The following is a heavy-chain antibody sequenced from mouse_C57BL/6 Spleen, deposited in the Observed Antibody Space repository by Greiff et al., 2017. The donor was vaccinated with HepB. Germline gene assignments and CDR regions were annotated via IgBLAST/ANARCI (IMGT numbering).Heavy chain of an antibody. CDR1: GYTFTSYW. J-gene: IGHJ4*01. Sequence: QVQLQQPGAELVKPGASVKLSCKASGYTFTSYWMQWVKQRPGQGLEWIGEIDPSDSYTNYNQKFKGKATLTVDTSSSTAYMQLSSLTSEDSAVYYCARKGEGVYAMDYWGQGTSVTVSS. CDR3: ARKGEGVYAMDY. CDR2: IDPSDSYT. V-gene: IGHV1-50*01.